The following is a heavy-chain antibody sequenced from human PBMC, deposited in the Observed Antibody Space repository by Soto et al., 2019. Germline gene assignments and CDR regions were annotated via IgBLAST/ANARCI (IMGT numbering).Heavy chain of an antibody. CDR1: GGSISSGGYS. CDR3: ARYLTFSAPYKRSFQRHTHLNGMDV. CDR2: XFHSAST. J-gene: IGHJ6*02. D-gene: IGHD1-1*01. V-gene: IGHV4-30-2*01. Sequence: PSETLSLTCAVSGGSISSGGYSWSWIRQQPGXXXXXXXXXFHSASTYYNPSLKSRDTISVDRTKNQFSLKLSSVTAADTAVYYCARYLTFSAPYKRSFQRHTHLNGMDVWGQGTTVTVXS.